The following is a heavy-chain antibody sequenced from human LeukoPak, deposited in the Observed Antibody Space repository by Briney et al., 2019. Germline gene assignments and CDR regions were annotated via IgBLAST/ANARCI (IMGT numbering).Heavy chain of an antibody. Sequence: SQTLSLTCTVSGGSISSGGYYWSWIRQHPGKGLEWIGYIYYSGSTYYNPSLKSRVTILVDTSKNQFSLKLSSVTAADTAVYYCARAPEPGDYASYYFDYWGQGTLVTVSS. CDR2: IYYSGST. V-gene: IGHV4-31*03. CDR3: ARAPEPGDYASYYFDY. J-gene: IGHJ4*02. CDR1: GGSISSGGYY. D-gene: IGHD4-17*01.